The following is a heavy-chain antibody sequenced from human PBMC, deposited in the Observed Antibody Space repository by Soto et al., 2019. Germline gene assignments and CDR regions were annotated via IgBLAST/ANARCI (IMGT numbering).Heavy chain of an antibody. CDR3: ARGTRITMHSL. CDR1: GSSFHCFY. CDR2: INHSGGT. Sequence: PSETLSLTCAVYGSSFHCFYWSWIRQSPGKGLEWIGEINHSGGTKYNSSLKSRVTISIDTPKNQSSLKMTSVTAADTAVYYCARGTRITMHSLWGQGALVTVSS. V-gene: IGHV4-34*01. J-gene: IGHJ4*02. D-gene: IGHD3-3*01.